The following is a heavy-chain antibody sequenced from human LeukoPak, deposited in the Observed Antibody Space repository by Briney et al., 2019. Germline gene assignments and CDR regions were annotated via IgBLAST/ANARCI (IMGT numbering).Heavy chain of an antibody. D-gene: IGHD3-22*01. J-gene: IGHJ3*01. CDR1: GYTFTSYY. CDR3: ARVLHSSDSSGPAYAFDL. V-gene: IGHV1-46*01. CDR2: INPSGGST. Sequence: GASVKLSCKASGYTFTSYYTHWVRQASGQGLGWMGIINPSGGSTSYAQKFQGRVTMTRDMSTSTVYMELTSLRSEDTAVYYCARVLHSSDSSGPAYAFDLWGQRTMVTVSS.